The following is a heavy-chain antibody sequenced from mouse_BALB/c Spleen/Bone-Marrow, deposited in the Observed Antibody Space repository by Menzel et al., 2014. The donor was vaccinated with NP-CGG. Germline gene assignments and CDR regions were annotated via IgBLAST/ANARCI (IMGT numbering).Heavy chain of an antibody. V-gene: IGHV1-7*01. CDR1: GYTFTTYW. D-gene: IGHD1-1*01. CDR3: AKRGYSATNYVFNF. Sequence: QVHVKQSGAELAKPGASVKMFCKASGYTFTTYWMHWIKQRPGQGLVWIGYINPSTGYTEYNQKFKDKGTLTADKSSSTAYMQLSSLATGDSAVYYYAKRGYSATNYVFNFRGQGTPLTVSS. CDR2: INPSTGYT. J-gene: IGHJ2*01.